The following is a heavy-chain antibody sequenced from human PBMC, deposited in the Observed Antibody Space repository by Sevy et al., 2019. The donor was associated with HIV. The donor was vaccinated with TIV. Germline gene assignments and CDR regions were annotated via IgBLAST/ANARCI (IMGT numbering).Heavy chain of an antibody. CDR3: PRSRVITGTFDY. CDR2: ISYSGST. D-gene: IGHD1-20*01. V-gene: IGHV4-59*01. CDR1: GGSISGYY. Sequence: SESLSLTCTVSGGSISGYYWSWIRQPPGKGLEWVGYISYSGSTNYNPSLKSRVTISVDTSKNEYSLKLSSVTAADTDVYYCPRSRVITGTFDYWGQGTLVTVSS. J-gene: IGHJ4*02.